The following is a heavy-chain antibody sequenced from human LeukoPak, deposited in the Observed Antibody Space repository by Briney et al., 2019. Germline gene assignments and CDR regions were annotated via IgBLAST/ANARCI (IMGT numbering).Heavy chain of an antibody. Sequence: SETLSLTCTDSGGSTSSYYWTWIRQPPGKGLEWIGHIYYTGTTTYNPSLNSRVTISRDTSKNHFSLKLTPVTPADTAVYYCARDSSLVTAVLVYWGQGTLVIVSS. D-gene: IGHD4-11*01. CDR2: IYYTGTT. J-gene: IGHJ4*02. CDR3: ARDSSLVTAVLVY. V-gene: IGHV4-59*01. CDR1: GGSTSSYY.